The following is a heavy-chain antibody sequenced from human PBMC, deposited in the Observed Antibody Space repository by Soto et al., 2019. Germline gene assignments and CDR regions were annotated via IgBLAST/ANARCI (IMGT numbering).Heavy chain of an antibody. J-gene: IGHJ5*02. CDR3: ARIKGHCSGGSCYVWFDP. CDR1: GGSISSYY. Sequence: SETLSLTCTVSGGSISSYYWSWIRQPPGMGLEWIGYIYYSGSTNYNPSLKSRVTISVDTSKNQFSLKLSSVTAADTAVYYCARIKGHCSGGSCYVWFDPWGQGTLVTVSS. D-gene: IGHD2-15*01. CDR2: IYYSGST. V-gene: IGHV4-59*01.